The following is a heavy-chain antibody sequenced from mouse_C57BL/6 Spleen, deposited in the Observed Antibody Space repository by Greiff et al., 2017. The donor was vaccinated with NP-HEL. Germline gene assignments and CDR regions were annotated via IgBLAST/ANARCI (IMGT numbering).Heavy chain of an antibody. CDR1: GYTFTSYW. D-gene: IGHD2-4*01. CDR3: AGGRDYDGCYYYAMDD. V-gene: IGHV1-64*01. Sequence: VKLQQPGAELVKPGASVKLSCKASGYTFTSYWMHWVKQRPGQGLEWIGMIHPNSGSTNYNEKFKSKATLTVDKSSSTAYMQLSSLTSEDSAVYYSAGGRDYDGCYYYAMDDWGQGTSVTVSS. J-gene: IGHJ4*01. CDR2: IHPNSGST.